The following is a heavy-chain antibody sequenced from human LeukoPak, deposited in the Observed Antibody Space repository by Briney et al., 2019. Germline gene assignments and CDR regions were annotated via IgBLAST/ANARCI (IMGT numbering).Heavy chain of an antibody. Sequence: ASVKVSCKASGYTFPSYDINWVRQATGQGLEWMGWMNPNSGNTGYAQKFQGRVTMTRNTSISTAYMELSSLRSEDTAVYYCARAKRAYCSSTSCYFLGYWGQGTLVTVSS. V-gene: IGHV1-8*01. D-gene: IGHD2-2*01. CDR1: GYTFPSYD. CDR3: ARAKRAYCSSTSCYFLGY. CDR2: MNPNSGNT. J-gene: IGHJ4*02.